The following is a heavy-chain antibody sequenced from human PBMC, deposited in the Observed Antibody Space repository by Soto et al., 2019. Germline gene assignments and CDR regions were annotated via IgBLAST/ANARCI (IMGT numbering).Heavy chain of an antibody. J-gene: IGHJ6*02. CDR1: GYTFSSYG. V-gene: IGHV3-30*18. CDR2: ISYDGSNK. CDR3: VKDLDSLGYCSSTGCPTGYYYYGMDV. D-gene: IGHD2-2*01. Sequence: QVQLVESGGGVVQPGRSLRLSCAASGYTFSSYGIHWVRQAPGKGLEWVAVISYDGSNKYYADSVKGRFTISRDNSKNTLYLQMNSLRAEDTAVYHCVKDLDSLGYCSSTGCPTGYYYYGMDVWGQGTTVTVSS.